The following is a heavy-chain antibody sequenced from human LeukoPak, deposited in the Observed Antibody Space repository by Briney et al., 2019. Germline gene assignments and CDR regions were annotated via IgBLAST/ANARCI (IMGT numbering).Heavy chain of an antibody. Sequence: SETLSLTCTVSGGSSSSSSYYWGWIRQPPGKGLEWIGSIYYSGSTYYNPSLKSRVTISVDTSKNQFSLKLSSVTAADTAVYFCARVYYGRSYDYWYFDLWGRGTLVTVSS. CDR3: ARVYYGRSYDYWYFDL. D-gene: IGHD3-10*01. J-gene: IGHJ2*01. V-gene: IGHV4-39*07. CDR2: IYYSGST. CDR1: GGSSSSSSYY.